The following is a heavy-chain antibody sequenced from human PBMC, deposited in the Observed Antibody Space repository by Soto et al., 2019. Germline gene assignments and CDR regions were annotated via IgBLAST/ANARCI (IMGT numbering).Heavy chain of an antibody. Sequence: SETLSLTCAVYGGSFSGYYWTWIRQPPGKGREWIGEINASGGTDYNPSLNSPVTISLDTSKNQVSLKLRSVTAADTAVYYCARGRKGFSSSCYVDWGQGTLVTVSS. CDR2: INASGGT. J-gene: IGHJ4*02. CDR3: ARGRKGFSSSCYVD. D-gene: IGHD6-13*01. V-gene: IGHV4-34*01. CDR1: GGSFSGYY.